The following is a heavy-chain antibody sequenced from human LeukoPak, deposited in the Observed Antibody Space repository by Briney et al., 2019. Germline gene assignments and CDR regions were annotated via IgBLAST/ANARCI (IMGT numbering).Heavy chain of an antibody. J-gene: IGHJ6*03. V-gene: IGHV1-8*01. CDR2: MNPNSGNT. Sequence: ASVKVSCKASGYTFTSYDINWVRQATGQGLEWMGWMNPNSGNTGYAQKFQGRVTMNRNTSISTAYMELSSLRSEDTAVYYCARKAGYSYGPYYYYYMDVWGKGTTVTVSS. CDR1: GYTFTSYD. D-gene: IGHD5-18*01. CDR3: ARKAGYSYGPYYYYYMDV.